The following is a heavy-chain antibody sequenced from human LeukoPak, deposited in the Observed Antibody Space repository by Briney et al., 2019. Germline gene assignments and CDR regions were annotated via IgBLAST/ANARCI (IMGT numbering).Heavy chain of an antibody. J-gene: IGHJ4*02. Sequence: ASVKVSCKASGYTFTGYSMHWVRQAPGQGLEWMGSINPNSGGTNYAQKFQGRVTMTRDTSINAAYMELSRLRSDDTAVYYCARNDILTANDYWGQGTLVTVSS. CDR1: GYTFTGYS. D-gene: IGHD3-9*01. CDR3: ARNDILTANDY. V-gene: IGHV1-2*02. CDR2: INPNSGGT.